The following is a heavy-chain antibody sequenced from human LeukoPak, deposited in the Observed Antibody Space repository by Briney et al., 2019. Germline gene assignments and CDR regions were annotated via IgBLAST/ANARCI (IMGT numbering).Heavy chain of an antibody. D-gene: IGHD4-17*01. V-gene: IGHV1-2*02. Sequence: EASVKVSCKASGYTFTGCYMHWVRQAPGQGLEWMGWINPNSGGTNYAQKFQGRVTMTRDTSISTAYMELSRLRSDDTAVYYCASLTVTTPFPWGQGTLVTVSS. CDR1: GYTFTGCY. J-gene: IGHJ5*02. CDR2: INPNSGGT. CDR3: ASLTVTTPFP.